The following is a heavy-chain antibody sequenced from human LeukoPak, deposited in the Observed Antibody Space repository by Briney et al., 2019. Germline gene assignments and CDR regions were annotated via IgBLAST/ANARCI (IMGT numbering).Heavy chain of an antibody. Sequence: GGSLRLSCVTSGFTFTNHWMSWVRQAPGKGLEWVANIREDGGHTNYVDSVKGRFTISRDNAKNSLFLQMDGLRVDDTAVYYCARDSSGYFHWFDPWGQGTLVTVSS. CDR2: IREDGGHT. J-gene: IGHJ5*02. CDR3: ARDSSGYFHWFDP. V-gene: IGHV3-7*01. CDR1: GFTFTNHW. D-gene: IGHD3-22*01.